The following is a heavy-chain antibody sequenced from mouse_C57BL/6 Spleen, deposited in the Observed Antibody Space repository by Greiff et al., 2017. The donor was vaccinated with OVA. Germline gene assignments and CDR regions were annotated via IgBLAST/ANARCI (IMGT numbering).Heavy chain of an antibody. D-gene: IGHD1-1*01. CDR3: ARAPHYYSSRYGWYSAV. CDR1: GFTFSDYG. V-gene: IGHV5-17*01. CDR2: ISSGSSTI. Sequence: LLVESGGGLVKPGGSLKLSCAASGFTFSDYGMHWVRQAPEKGLEWVAYISSGSSTIYYADTVKGRFTISRDTAKNTLFLQMTSLRSEDTAMYYCARAPHYYSSRYGWYSAVWGTGTTVTVSP. J-gene: IGHJ1*03.